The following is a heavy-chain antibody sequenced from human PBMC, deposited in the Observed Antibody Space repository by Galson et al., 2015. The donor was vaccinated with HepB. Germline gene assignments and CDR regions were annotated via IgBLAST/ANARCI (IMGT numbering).Heavy chain of an antibody. D-gene: IGHD3-3*01. J-gene: IGHJ3*02. CDR2: IKQDGSEK. V-gene: IGHV3-7*01. CDR1: GSTFSSYW. Sequence: SLRLSCAASGSTFSSYWMSWVRQAPGKGLEWVANIKQDGSEKYYVDSVKGRFTISRDNAKNSLYLQMNGLRAEDTAVYYCARDLAYYDFWSGYPWGGAFDIWGQGTMVTVSS. CDR3: ARDLAYYDFWSGYPWGGAFDI.